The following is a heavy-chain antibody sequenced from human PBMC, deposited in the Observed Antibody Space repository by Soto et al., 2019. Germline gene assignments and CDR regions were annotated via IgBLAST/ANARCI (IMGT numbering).Heavy chain of an antibody. V-gene: IGHV4-39*01. D-gene: IGHD1-7*01. J-gene: IGHJ6*02. CDR3: ARTLTWNYLWLSQYEYYGMDF. CDR1: GGSISRSSYY. CDR2: LYYSGST. Sequence: PSETRSLACTVSGGSISRSSYYWGWIRQPPWKGLEWIGSLYYSGSTYYNPSLKSRVTISVETSKNQFSLKLSSVTAADTAVYYGARTLTWNYLWLSQYEYYGMDFWGQGTTV.